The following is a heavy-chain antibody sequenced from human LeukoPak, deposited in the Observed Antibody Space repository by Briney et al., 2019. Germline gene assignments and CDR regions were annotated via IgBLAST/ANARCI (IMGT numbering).Heavy chain of an antibody. V-gene: IGHV2-5*01. Sequence: ESGPTLVNPTQTLTLTCTSTGFSLSTSGVGVGWIRQPPGKALEWLALIYWNDDKRYSPSLKSRLTITKDTSKNQVVLTMTNMDPVDTATYYCAHNAVGIAAADTSPPYFDYWGQGTLVTVSS. CDR1: GFSLSTSGVG. CDR3: AHNAVGIAAADTSPPYFDY. D-gene: IGHD6-13*01. CDR2: IYWNDDK. J-gene: IGHJ4*02.